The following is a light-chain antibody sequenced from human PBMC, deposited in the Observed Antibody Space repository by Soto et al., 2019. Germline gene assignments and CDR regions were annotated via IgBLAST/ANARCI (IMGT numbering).Light chain of an antibody. CDR3: MQALQTPLT. Sequence: DIVMTQSPLSLPVTPGEPASISCRSSQSLLHSNGYNYLDWYLQKPGQSPQLLIYLGSNRASGVPDRFSGRGSGTDFTLKISRVEAEDVGVSYCMQALQTPLTFGGGTKVEIK. CDR1: QSLLHSNGYNY. V-gene: IGKV2-28*01. CDR2: LGS. J-gene: IGKJ4*01.